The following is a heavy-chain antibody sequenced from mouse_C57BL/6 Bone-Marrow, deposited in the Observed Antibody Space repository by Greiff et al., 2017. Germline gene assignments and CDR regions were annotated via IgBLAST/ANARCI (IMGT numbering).Heavy chain of an antibody. Sequence: QVQLQQSGAELVKPGASVKMSCKASGYTFTSYWITWVKQRPGQGLEWIGDIYPGSGSTNYNEKFKSKATLTVDTSSSTAYMQLSSLTSEDSAVYYCARSPNWDYAMDYWGQGTSVTVSS. J-gene: IGHJ4*01. CDR1: GYTFTSYW. CDR2: IYPGSGST. CDR3: ARSPNWDYAMDY. D-gene: IGHD4-1*01. V-gene: IGHV1-55*01.